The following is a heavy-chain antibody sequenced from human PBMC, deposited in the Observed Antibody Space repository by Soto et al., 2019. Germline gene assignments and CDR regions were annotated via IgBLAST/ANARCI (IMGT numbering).Heavy chain of an antibody. CDR2: ISGSGVST. CDR1: GFTFTNYA. D-gene: IGHD5-12*01. J-gene: IGHJ5*02. V-gene: IGHV3-23*01. CDR3: AKVFRGYSVYIQS. Sequence: HPGGSLRLSCATSGFTFTNYAMTWVRQGPGKGLEWVSSISGSGVSTYFADSVKGRFTISRDNSKNTLYLHMNSLRAEDTAVYYCAKVFRGYSVYIQSWGQGILVTVSS.